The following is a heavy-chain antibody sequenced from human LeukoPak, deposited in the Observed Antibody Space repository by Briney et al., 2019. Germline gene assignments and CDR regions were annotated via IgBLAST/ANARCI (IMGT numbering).Heavy chain of an antibody. CDR1: GLTFSSYE. Sequence: GGSLRLSCAASGLTFSSYEMNWVRQAPGKGLEWVSYISSSGSTIYYADSVKGRFTISRDNAKNSLYLQMNSLRAEDTAVHYCARGYSYGLYYYGMDVWGQGTTVTVSS. CDR2: ISSSGSTI. D-gene: IGHD5-18*01. CDR3: ARGYSYGLYYYGMDV. J-gene: IGHJ6*02. V-gene: IGHV3-48*03.